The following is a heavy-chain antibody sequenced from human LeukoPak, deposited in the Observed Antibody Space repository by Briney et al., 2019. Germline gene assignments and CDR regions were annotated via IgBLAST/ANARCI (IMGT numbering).Heavy chain of an antibody. CDR3: VREREGSNSEH. CDR2: IYSDGNT. Sequence: GGSLRLSCAASGFTFSDFYMTWIRQAPGMGLEWVSTIYSDGNTYYPDSVKGRFTISRDGSKNTLYLQLNSLRTEDTAIYYCVREREGSNSEHWGQGTLVTVSS. D-gene: IGHD1-26*01. J-gene: IGHJ1*01. V-gene: IGHV3-53*01. CDR1: GFTFSDFY.